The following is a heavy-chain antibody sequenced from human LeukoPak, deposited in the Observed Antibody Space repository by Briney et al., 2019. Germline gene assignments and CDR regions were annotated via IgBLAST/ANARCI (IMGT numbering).Heavy chain of an antibody. CDR1: GGSISSYY. CDR2: IYYSGST. V-gene: IGHV4-59*01. Sequence: SETLSLTCTVSGGSISSYYWSWIRQPPGKGLEWIGYIYYSGSTNYNPSLKSRVTISVDTSKNRFSLKLNSVAAADTAVYYCARGRDYYDSSSFFDYWGQGALVTVSS. D-gene: IGHD3-22*01. J-gene: IGHJ4*02. CDR3: ARGRDYYDSSSFFDY.